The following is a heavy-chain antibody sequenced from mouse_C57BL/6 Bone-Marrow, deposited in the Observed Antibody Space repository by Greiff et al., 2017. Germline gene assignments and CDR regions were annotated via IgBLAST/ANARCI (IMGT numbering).Heavy chain of an antibody. CDR3: ARAYYYGSSFYYAMDY. V-gene: IGHV1-78*01. D-gene: IGHD1-1*01. CDR1: GYTFTDHT. J-gene: IGHJ4*01. CDR2: IYPRDGST. Sequence: QVQLQQSDAELVKPGASVKISCKVSGYTFTDHTIHWMKQRPEQGLEWIGYIYPRDGSTKYNEKFKGKATLTADKSSSTAYMQLNSLTSEDSAVYFCARAYYYGSSFYYAMDYWGQGTSVTVSS.